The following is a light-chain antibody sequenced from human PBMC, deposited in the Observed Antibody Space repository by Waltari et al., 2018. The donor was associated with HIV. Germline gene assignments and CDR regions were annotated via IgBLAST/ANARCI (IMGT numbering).Light chain of an antibody. V-gene: IGLV2-23*02. CDR2: DFS. J-gene: IGLJ3*02. CDR3: LTYVSKTSTWQ. Sequence: QSALTQPPSVSGHPGQSVTLTCTVNHIDTGNYKLYSWFQQHPGKAPKLPIYDFSKRPSGVSSRFSVSKSGYFASLTISGLLTEDESSYYCLTYVSKTSTWQFGGGTYLTV. CDR1: HIDTGNYKL.